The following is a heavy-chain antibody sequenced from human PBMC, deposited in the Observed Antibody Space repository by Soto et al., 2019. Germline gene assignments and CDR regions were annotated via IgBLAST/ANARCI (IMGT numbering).Heavy chain of an antibody. CDR2: IYHSGST. CDR1: GGSISRVGYS. D-gene: IGHD2-15*01. Sequence: SETLSLTCAVSGGSISRVGYSWRWIRQPPGKGLEWIGYIYHSGSTYYNPSLKSRVTISVDRSKNQFSLKLISVTAADAAVYYCARGAYCSGGSCYWFDPWGQGTLVTVSS. J-gene: IGHJ5*02. CDR3: ARGAYCSGGSCYWFDP. V-gene: IGHV4-30-2*01.